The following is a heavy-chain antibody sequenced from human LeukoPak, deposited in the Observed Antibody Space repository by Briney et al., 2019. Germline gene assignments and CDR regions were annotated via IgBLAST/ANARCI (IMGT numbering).Heavy chain of an antibody. J-gene: IGHJ4*02. CDR3: AEVASTVTTRYFDY. CDR1: GFTFSSCG. CDR2: IRHDGSSK. D-gene: IGHD4-17*01. Sequence: GGSLRLSCAASGFTFSSCGMHWVRQAPGKGLGWVAFIRHDGSSKHYGDSVKGRFTISRDNSKNTLYLQMNSLRVEDTAVYYCAEVASTVTTRYFDYWGQGTLVVVSS. V-gene: IGHV3-30*02.